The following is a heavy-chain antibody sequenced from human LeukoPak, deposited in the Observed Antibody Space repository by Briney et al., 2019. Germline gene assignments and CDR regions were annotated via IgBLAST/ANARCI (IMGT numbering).Heavy chain of an antibody. CDR2: ISWNSGSI. V-gene: IGHV3-9*01. D-gene: IGHD2-2*01. J-gene: IGHJ4*02. Sequence: QPGRSLRLSCAVSGFTFEDYAMHWVRQAPGKGLDWVAAISWNSGSINYADSVKGRFTISRDNAKNSLYLQMNSLRAEDTAFYYCVKERSRTGYFDYWGQGTLVTVSS. CDR1: GFTFEDYA. CDR3: VKERSRTGYFDY.